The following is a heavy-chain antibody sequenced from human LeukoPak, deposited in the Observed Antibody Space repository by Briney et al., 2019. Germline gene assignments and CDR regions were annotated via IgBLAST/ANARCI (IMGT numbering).Heavy chain of an antibody. CDR1: GFTFNNYG. D-gene: IGHD6-6*01. Sequence: GSLRLSCAASGFTFNNYGMSWVRQAPGKGLEWVSAISGSGGSTYYADSVRGRFTISRDNSKNTLYLQMNSLRAEDTAVYYCVTAALYYYYYYMDVWGKGTTVTISS. CDR3: VTAALYYYYYYMDV. J-gene: IGHJ6*03. V-gene: IGHV3-23*01. CDR2: ISGSGGST.